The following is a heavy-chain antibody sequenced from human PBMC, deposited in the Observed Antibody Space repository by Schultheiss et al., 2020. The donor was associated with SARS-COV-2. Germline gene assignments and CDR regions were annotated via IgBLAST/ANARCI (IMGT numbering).Heavy chain of an antibody. J-gene: IGHJ6*02. CDR1: GFTFSSYW. Sequence: GGSLRLSCAASGFTFSSYWMHWVRQAPGKGLVWVSRINSDGSSTSYADSVKGRFTISRDNAKNTLYLQMNSLRAEDTAVYYCAREVRIGELLSNYYGMDVWGQGTTVTVSS. CDR2: INSDGSST. V-gene: IGHV3-74*01. D-gene: IGHD3-10*01. CDR3: AREVRIGELLSNYYGMDV.